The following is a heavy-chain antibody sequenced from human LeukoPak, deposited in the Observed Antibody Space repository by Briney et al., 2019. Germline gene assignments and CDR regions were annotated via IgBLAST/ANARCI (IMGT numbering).Heavy chain of an antibody. CDR2: IYHSGST. CDR3: ARGPAATLHFQH. D-gene: IGHD2-2*01. J-gene: IGHJ1*01. CDR1: GGSISSGSYY. Sequence: SETLSLTCTVSGGSISSGSYYWSWLRQHPGKGLEWIGYIYHSGSTYYNPSLKSRVTMSVDTSRNQFSLRLSSVTAADTAMYYCARGPAATLHFQHWGQGTLVTVSS. V-gene: IGHV4-31*03.